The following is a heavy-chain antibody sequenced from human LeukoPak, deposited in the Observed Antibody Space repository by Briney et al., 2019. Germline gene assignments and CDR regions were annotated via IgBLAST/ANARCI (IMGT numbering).Heavy chain of an antibody. D-gene: IGHD4-11*01. CDR1: GFTFSSYA. CDR3: AKDPNLTGTYSNYWIY. J-gene: IGHJ4*02. V-gene: IGHV3-30*04. CDR2: ISYDGSNK. Sequence: GGSLRPSCAASGFTFSSYAMHWVRQAPDKGLEWMAVISYDGSNKYYADSVKGRFTISRDNSKNTLYLQMNSLRAEDTAVYYCAKDPNLTGTYSNYWIYWGQGTLVTVSS.